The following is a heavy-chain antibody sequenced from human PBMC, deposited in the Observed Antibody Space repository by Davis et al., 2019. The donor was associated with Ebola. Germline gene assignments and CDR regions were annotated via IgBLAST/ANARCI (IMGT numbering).Heavy chain of an antibody. J-gene: IGHJ4*02. CDR3: ARDRRITIFGVARTIDY. CDR2: ISSSSSTI. Sequence: GGSLRLSCSASGFTFSSYAMHWVRQAPGKGLEWVSYISSSSSTIYYADSVKGRFTISRDNAKNSLYLQMNSLRDEDTAVYYCARDRRITIFGVARTIDYWGQGTLVTVSS. CDR1: GFTFSSYA. V-gene: IGHV3-48*02. D-gene: IGHD3-3*01.